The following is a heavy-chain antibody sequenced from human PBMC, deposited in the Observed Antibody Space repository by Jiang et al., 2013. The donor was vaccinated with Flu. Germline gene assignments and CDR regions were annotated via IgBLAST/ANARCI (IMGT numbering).Heavy chain of an antibody. CDR1: GGSTSSYY. CDR2: IYYSGST. D-gene: IGHD2-2*01. J-gene: IGHJ6*02. V-gene: IGHV4-59*01. Sequence: GLVKPSETLSLTCTVSGGSTSSYYWSWIRQPPGKGLEWIGYIYYSGSTNYNASLKSRVTISVDTSKNQFSLKLSSVTAADTAVYYCAGTDCSSTSCYLGYYYGMDVWGQGTTVTVSS. CDR3: AGTDCSSTSCYLGYYYGMDV.